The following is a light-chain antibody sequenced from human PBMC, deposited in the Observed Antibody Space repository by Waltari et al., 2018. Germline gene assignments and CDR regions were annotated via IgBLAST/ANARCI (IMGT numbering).Light chain of an antibody. CDR1: HSLLHANGNNY. Sequence: DIVMTQSPLSLPVTPGEPASIFCRSSHSLLHANGNNYLDWYLQKPGQSPQLLIYLGSNRASGVPEGFTGSGSGTNFTLKITRVEADDVGSYYCMEALQTVPTFGGGTTVEIK. CDR2: LGS. J-gene: IGKJ4*01. V-gene: IGKV2-28*01. CDR3: MEALQTVPT.